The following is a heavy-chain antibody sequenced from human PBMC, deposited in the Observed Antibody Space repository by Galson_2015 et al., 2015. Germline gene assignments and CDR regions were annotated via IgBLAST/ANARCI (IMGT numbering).Heavy chain of an antibody. CDR1: GFTFSSYG. J-gene: IGHJ4*02. V-gene: IGHV3-33*01. CDR2: IWYGGSNK. Sequence: SLRLSCAASGFTFSSYGMHWVRQAPGKGLEWVAVIWYGGSNKYYADSVKGRFTISRDDSKNTLYLQMNSLRAEDTGVYYCAGGDISGSSHFDFWGQGTLVTVSS. D-gene: IGHD3-10*01. CDR3: AGGDISGSSHFDF.